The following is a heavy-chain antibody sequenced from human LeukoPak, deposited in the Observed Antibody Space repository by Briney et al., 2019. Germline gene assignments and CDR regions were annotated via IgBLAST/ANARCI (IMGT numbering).Heavy chain of an antibody. D-gene: IGHD2-15*01. CDR1: GLTFSSYA. CDR2: VSGSGGST. Sequence: PGGSLRLSCAASGLTFSSYAMSWVRQAPGKGLEWVSGVSGSGGSTYYADSVKGRFTISRDNSKNTLYLQMNSLRAEDTAIYYCAKGGVVHAFDIWGQGTMVTVSS. J-gene: IGHJ3*02. V-gene: IGHV3-23*01. CDR3: AKGGVVHAFDI.